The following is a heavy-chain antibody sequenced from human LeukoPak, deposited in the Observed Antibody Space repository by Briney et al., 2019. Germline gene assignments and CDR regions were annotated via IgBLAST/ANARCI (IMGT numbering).Heavy chain of an antibody. CDR1: GGSISSSSYY. D-gene: IGHD6-13*01. J-gene: IGHJ5*02. Sequence: SETLSLTCTVSGGSISSSSYYWGWIRQPPGKGLEWIGSIYYSGSTYYNPSLKSRVTISVDTSKNQFSLKLSSVTAADTAVYYCASQLRGIAAAGTLFWFDPWGQGTLVTVSS. CDR3: ASQLRGIAAAGTLFWFDP. CDR2: IYYSGST. V-gene: IGHV4-39*01.